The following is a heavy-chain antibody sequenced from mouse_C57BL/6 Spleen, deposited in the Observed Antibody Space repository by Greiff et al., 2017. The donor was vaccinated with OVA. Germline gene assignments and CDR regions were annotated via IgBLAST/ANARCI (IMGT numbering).Heavy chain of an antibody. V-gene: IGHV1-69*01. D-gene: IGHD1-1*01. CDR1: GYTFTSYW. CDR3: AGDYGSSSAWFAY. CDR2: IDPSDSYT. J-gene: IGHJ3*01. Sequence: QVQLQQPGAELVMPGASVKLSCKASGYTFTSYWMHWVKQRPGQGLEWIGEIDPSDSYTNYNQKFKGKSTLTVDKSSSTAYMQLSSLTSEDSAVYYCAGDYGSSSAWFAYWGQGTLVTVSA.